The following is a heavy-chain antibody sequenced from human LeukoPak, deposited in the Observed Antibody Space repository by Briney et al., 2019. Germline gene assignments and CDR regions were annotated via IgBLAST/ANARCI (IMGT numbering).Heavy chain of an antibody. CDR1: GLILSGHA. CDR2: IGDSGEIE. D-gene: IGHD6-19*01. J-gene: IGHJ4*02. CDR3: AKGYSSGWTPFDY. V-gene: IGHV3-23*01. Sequence: GGSLTLSCEASGLILSGHAMSWVRQAPGKGLEWVSGIGDSGEIERYADSVKGRFTISRDNFRNTVYLEMRSLRPEDTAVYYCAKGYSSGWTPFDYWGQGTQVTVSS.